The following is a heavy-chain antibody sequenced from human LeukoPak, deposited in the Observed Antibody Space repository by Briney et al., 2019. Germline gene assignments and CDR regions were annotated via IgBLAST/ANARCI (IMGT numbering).Heavy chain of an antibody. CDR2: ISGSGGST. J-gene: IGHJ4*02. CDR1: GFTFSSYG. V-gene: IGHV3-23*01. Sequence: PGGSLRLSCAASGFTFSSYGMSWVRQAPGKGLEWASAISGSGGSTYYADSVKGRFTISRDNSKNTLYLQMNSLRAEDTAVYYCAKVRGPYGSGSYAIDWGQGTLVTVSS. CDR3: AKVRGPYGSGSYAID. D-gene: IGHD3-10*01.